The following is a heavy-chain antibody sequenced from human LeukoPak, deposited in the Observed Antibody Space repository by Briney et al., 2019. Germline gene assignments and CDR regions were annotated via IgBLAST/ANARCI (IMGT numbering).Heavy chain of an antibody. CDR1: GITFSSYA. J-gene: IGHJ4*02. CDR3: AKALFYIAVAGSDY. V-gene: IGHV3-23*01. D-gene: IGHD6-19*01. Sequence: GGSLRLSCAASGITFSSYAMSWVRQAPGKGLEWVSAISGSGGSTYYADSVKGRFTISRDNSKNTLYLQMNSLRAEDTAVYYCAKALFYIAVAGSDYWGQGTLVTVSS. CDR2: ISGSGGST.